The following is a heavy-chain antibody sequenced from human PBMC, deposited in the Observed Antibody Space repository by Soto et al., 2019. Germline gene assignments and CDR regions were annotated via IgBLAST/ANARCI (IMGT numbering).Heavy chain of an antibody. D-gene: IGHD1-26*01. V-gene: IGHV3-30*18. J-gene: IGHJ4*02. CDR3: AKDLGGSSQNY. CDR1: GFTFSSYG. Sequence: QVQLVESGGGVVQPGRSLRLSCAASGFTFSSYGMHWVRQAPGTGLEWVAVISYDGSNKYYADSVKGRFTISRDNSKNTLYLQMNSLRAEDTAVYYCAKDLGGSSQNYWGQGTLVTVSS. CDR2: ISYDGSNK.